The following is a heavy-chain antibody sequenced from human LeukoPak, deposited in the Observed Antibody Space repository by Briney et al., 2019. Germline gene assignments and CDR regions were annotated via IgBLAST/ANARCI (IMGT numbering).Heavy chain of an antibody. CDR2: INPSGRST. CDR1: GYTFTNYY. D-gene: IGHD3-22*01. J-gene: IGHJ3*02. CDR3: ARGRNYYDSSDYYEGDAFDI. Sequence: GASVTVSCKAPGYTFTNYYMHWVRQAPGQGLEWMGIINPSGRSTTYVQQFQGRVTMTRDMSTSTVYMELSSLRSEDTAVYYCARGRNYYDSSDYYEGDAFDIWGQGTVVTVSS. V-gene: IGHV1-46*01.